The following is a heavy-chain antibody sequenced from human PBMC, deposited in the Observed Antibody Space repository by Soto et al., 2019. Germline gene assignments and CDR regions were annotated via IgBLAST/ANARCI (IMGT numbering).Heavy chain of an antibody. V-gene: IGHV3-33*01. Sequence: GGSLRLSCAASGFTFSSYGMHWVRQAPGKGLEWVAVIWYDGSNKYYADSVKGRFTISRDNSKNTLYLQMNSLRAEDTAVYYCARDGYSSSSVGYYYYGMDVWGQGTPVTVSS. D-gene: IGHD6-6*01. CDR1: GFTFSSYG. J-gene: IGHJ6*02. CDR2: IWYDGSNK. CDR3: ARDGYSSSSVGYYYYGMDV.